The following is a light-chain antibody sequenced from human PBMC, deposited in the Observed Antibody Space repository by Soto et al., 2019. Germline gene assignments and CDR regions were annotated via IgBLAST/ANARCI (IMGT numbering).Light chain of an antibody. Sequence: QMTQSPSTLSGSVGDSVTITCRASQTISSWLAWYQQKPDKAPKLLIYGSSRLQTGVPSRFSGSGSGTDFTLTISSVQPEDFATYFCQHTYRTPWTFGQGTKVDIK. V-gene: IGKV1-39*01. CDR2: GSS. CDR3: QHTYRTPWT. J-gene: IGKJ1*01. CDR1: QTISSW.